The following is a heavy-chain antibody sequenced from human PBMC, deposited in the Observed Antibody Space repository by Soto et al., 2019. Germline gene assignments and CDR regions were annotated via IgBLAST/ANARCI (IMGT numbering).Heavy chain of an antibody. J-gene: IGHJ4*02. CDR3: AKVLSKNYYYPFDFWGQGNDWYSDY. Sequence: HPGGSLRLSCTASGFTFSDYAMAWVRQAPGKGLEWVSTISGGSSVTYYGDSVKGRFTISRDNAKKTLFLQLNRLSAEDTATYYCAKVLSKNYYYPFDFWGQGNDWYSDYWGQGTMVTVSS. V-gene: IGHV3-23*01. CDR1: GFTFSDYA. D-gene: IGHD2-21*02. CDR2: ISGGSSVT.